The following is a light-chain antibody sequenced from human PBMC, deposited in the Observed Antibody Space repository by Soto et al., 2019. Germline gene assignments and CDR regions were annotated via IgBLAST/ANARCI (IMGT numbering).Light chain of an antibody. CDR3: GSYAF. J-gene: IGLJ2*01. CDR1: SSDIGASDY. CDR2: NVY. Sequence: QSVLTQPASVSGSPGQSITISCTGTSSDIGASDYVSWYQQHPDKAPKLIIYNVYYRPSGISSRFSGSRSGNTASLTISGLQAEDEADYFCGSYAFFGAGTQLTVL. V-gene: IGLV2-14*03.